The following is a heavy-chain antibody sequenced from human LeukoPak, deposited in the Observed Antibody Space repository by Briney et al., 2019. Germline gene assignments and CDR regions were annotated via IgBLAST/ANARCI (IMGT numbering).Heavy chain of an antibody. D-gene: IGHD3-22*01. V-gene: IGHV4-39*01. J-gene: IGHJ1*01. Sequence: SETLSLTCTIFGDSVSRSDSYWDWIRQPPGKGLEWIGTIYYSGRTYYSPSLKSRFTLSVDMSNNQFSLTLSSVTAADTALYFCARRRYYDSSGYLEWGQGTLVTVSS. CDR1: GDSVSRSDSY. CDR3: ARRRYYDSSGYLE. CDR2: IYYSGRT.